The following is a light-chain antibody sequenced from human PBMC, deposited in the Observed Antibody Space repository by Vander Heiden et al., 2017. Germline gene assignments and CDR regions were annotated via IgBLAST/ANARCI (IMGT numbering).Light chain of an antibody. V-gene: IGKV1-8*01. CDR3: QQYYSYPPT. J-gene: IGKJ4*01. CDR1: QGISNY. Sequence: ATGMSQPSSSFSASTGDRVTITSRASQGISNYLAWYQQKPGKAPKLLIYAASTLQSGVPSRFSGSGSGTDFTLTISCMQSEDFATYYCQQYYSYPPTFGGGTKVEIK. CDR2: AAS.